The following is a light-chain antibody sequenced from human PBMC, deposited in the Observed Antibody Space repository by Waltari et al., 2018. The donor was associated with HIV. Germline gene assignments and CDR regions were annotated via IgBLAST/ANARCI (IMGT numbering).Light chain of an antibody. V-gene: IGKV1-39*01. Sequence: DIQMTQSTSSLSASVGDRVTISCRASQNIGNYVNWYQQKPGEAPQFLLSSASTLQSGVPSRFSVSGSGTDFTLSISSLQPEDFATYYCQQSYITPLTFGPGTKVDVK. J-gene: IGKJ3*01. CDR2: SAS. CDR3: QQSYITPLT. CDR1: QNIGNY.